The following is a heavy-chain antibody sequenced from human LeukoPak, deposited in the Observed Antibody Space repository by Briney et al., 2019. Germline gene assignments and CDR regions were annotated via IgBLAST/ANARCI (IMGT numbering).Heavy chain of an antibody. V-gene: IGHV3-23*01. Sequence: GGSLRLSCAASGFTFSSYAMSWVRQAPGKGLEWVSAISGSGGSTYYADSVKGRFTISRDNSKDTLYLQMNSLRAEDTAVYYCAKDPSSGWYYFDYWGQGTLVTVSS. CDR2: ISGSGGST. CDR1: GFTFSSYA. D-gene: IGHD6-19*01. CDR3: AKDPSSGWYYFDY. J-gene: IGHJ4*02.